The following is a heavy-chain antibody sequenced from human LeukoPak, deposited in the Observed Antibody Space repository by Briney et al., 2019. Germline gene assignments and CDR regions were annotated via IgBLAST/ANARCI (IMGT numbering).Heavy chain of an antibody. J-gene: IGHJ5*02. CDR1: GYTLTGNY. CDR2: INPSSGGT. D-gene: IGHD6-6*01. CDR3: ANEHSSSSGWFDP. V-gene: IGHV1-2*02. Sequence: ASVKVSCKASGYTLTGNYMHWVRQAPGQGLEWMGWINPSSGGTNYAQTFQGRVTMTRDTSIRTVYMEMSRLRSDDTAVYYCANEHSSSSGWFDPWGQGTLVTVSS.